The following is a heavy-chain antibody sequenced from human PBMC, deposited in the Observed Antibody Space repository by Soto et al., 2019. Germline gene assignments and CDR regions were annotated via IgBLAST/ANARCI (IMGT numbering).Heavy chain of an antibody. CDR2: IWNDGSKQ. V-gene: IGHV3-33*01. D-gene: IGHD4-17*01. CDR3: ARDDDYEANAIDL. J-gene: IGHJ5*02. CDR1: GFTFSRYG. Sequence: PGGSLRLSCVASGFTFSRYGMHWVRQAPGKGLEWVAVIWNDGSKQVYDDSVKDRFTISRDNSKNTLYLEMDSLRDEDTSVYYCARDDDYEANAIDLWGQGTLVTVSS.